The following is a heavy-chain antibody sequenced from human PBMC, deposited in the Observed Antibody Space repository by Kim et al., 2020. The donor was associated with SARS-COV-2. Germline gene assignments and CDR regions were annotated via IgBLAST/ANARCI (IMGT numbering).Heavy chain of an antibody. D-gene: IGHD3-3*01. V-gene: IGHV3-23*01. CDR3: AKVRDFPAY. CDR2: GSK. Sequence: GSKYYADSVKGRFTISRDNSKNTLYLQMNSLRAEDTAVYYCAKVRDFPAYWGQGTLVTVSS. J-gene: IGHJ4*02.